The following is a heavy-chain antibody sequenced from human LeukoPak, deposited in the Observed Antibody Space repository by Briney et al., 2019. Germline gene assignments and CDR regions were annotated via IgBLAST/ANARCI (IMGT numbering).Heavy chain of an antibody. D-gene: IGHD2-21*01. J-gene: IGHJ4*02. V-gene: IGHV3-23*01. CDR1: GFTFCSYA. Sequence: GGSLRLPCAASGFTFCSYAISWVRQAPGKGLEWVSAISGSGGSTYYADSVKGRFTISRDNSKNTLYLQMNSLRAEDTAVYYCAKGETYFDYWGLGTLVTVSS. CDR3: AKGETYFDY. CDR2: ISGSGGST.